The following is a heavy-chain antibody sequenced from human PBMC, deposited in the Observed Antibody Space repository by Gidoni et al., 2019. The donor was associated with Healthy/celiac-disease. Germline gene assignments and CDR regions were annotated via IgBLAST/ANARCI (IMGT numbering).Heavy chain of an antibody. V-gene: IGHV1-2*02. CDR3: ARGPSHGNFDF. J-gene: IGHJ4*02. CDR2: INPERGDT. Sequence: QVRLVQSGAEVKKPGASVKVSCKASGYIFTTYFLHWLRQAPGPGLEWMGWINPERGDTMYAQNFQGRVTMTSDTSISTAFMELSSLRSDDTAVYYCARGPSHGNFDFWGLGTPVTVSS. CDR1: GYIFTTYF.